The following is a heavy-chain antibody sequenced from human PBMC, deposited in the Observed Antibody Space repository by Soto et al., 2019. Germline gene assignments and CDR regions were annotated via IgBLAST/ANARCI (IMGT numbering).Heavy chain of an antibody. CDR2: IYPGDSDT. Sequence: GESLKISCKGSGYSFTSYWIGWVRQMPGKGLEWMGIIYPGDSDTRYSPSFQGQVTISADKSISTAYLQWSSLKASDTAMYYCARDYVSSPTLGGFGYWGQGTLVTVSS. CDR3: ARDYVSSPTLGGFGY. D-gene: IGHD3-16*01. J-gene: IGHJ4*02. CDR1: GYSFTSYW. V-gene: IGHV5-51*01.